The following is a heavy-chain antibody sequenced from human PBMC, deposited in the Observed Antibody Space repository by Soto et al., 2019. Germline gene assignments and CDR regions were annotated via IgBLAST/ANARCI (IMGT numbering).Heavy chain of an antibody. CDR3: ARSGHLFDY. D-gene: IGHD3-10*01. J-gene: IGHJ4*02. CDR1: GGSFSVYY. Sequence: PLETLSLTCAVYGGSFSVYYWSWIRQPPGKGLEWIGEINHSGHTNYNPSLKSRGTISVDASKNHFSLKLTSVTAADTAVYYCARSGHLFDYWGQGTLVTVSS. V-gene: IGHV4-34*01. CDR2: INHSGHT.